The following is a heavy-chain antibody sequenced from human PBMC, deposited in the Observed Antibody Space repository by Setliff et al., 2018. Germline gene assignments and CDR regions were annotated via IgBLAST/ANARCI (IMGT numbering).Heavy chain of an antibody. CDR1: GGSIINSYY. D-gene: IGHD5-18*01. Sequence: SETLSLTCTVSGGSIINSYYWSWIRQPAGKGLEWIGYIYHNGNTNFNPSLKTRVTMSVDTSKNQFALNLRSVTAADTAVYYCVRVRTAYSYGLDVWGQGTTVTVSS. CDR2: IYHNGNT. V-gene: IGHV4-61*10. CDR3: VRVRTAYSYGLDV. J-gene: IGHJ6*02.